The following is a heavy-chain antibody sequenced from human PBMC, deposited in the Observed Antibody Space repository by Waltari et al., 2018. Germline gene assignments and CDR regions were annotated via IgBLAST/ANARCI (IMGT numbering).Heavy chain of an antibody. J-gene: IGHJ3*02. D-gene: IGHD3-9*01. CDR3: ARVSLFYDILTGYYNYDAFDI. CDR2: ISAYNGNT. CDR1: GYTFTSYG. V-gene: IGHV1-18*01. Sequence: QVQLVQSGAEVKKPGASVKVSCKASGYTFTSYGISWVRQAPGQGLEWMGWISAYNGNTNYAQQLQGRVTMTTDTSTSTAYMELRSLRSDDTAVYYCARVSLFYDILTGYYNYDAFDIWGQGTMVTVSS.